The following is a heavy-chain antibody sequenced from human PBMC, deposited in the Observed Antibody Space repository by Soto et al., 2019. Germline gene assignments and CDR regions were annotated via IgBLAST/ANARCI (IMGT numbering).Heavy chain of an antibody. J-gene: IGHJ4*02. V-gene: IGHV3-48*01. Sequence: GGSLRLSCEASVFPFSSYSMNWVRQAPGKGLEWVSYISSSSSTIYYADSVKGRFTIPRDNAKNSLYLQMNSLRAEDTAVYYSARDHYGSGSSTNFDYWGREPWSPSPQ. CDR3: ARDHYGSGSSTNFDY. D-gene: IGHD3-10*01. CDR1: VFPFSSYS. CDR2: ISSSSSTI.